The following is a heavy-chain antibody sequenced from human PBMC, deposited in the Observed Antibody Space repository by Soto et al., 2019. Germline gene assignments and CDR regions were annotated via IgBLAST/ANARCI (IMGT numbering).Heavy chain of an antibody. V-gene: IGHV3-66*01. CDR1: GFTVSSNY. D-gene: IGHD2-2*01. Sequence: PGGSLRLSCAASGFTVSSNYMSWVRQAPGKGLEWVSVIYSGGSTYYADSVKGRFTISRDNSKNTLYLQMNSLRAEDTAVYYCAREVWDYCSSTSCYNLPTPWSQTNWFDPWGQGTLVTVSS. CDR3: AREVWDYCSSTSCYNLPTPWSQTNWFDP. J-gene: IGHJ5*02. CDR2: IYSGGST.